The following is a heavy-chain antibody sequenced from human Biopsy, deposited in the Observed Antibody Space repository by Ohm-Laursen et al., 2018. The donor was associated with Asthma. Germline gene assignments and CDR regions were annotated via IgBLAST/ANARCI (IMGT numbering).Heavy chain of an antibody. CDR1: GGSVYSYDHH. CDR3: ARAQSYGDIYYGLDV. CDR2: IFYSGST. Sequence: SDTLSLTCSVFGGSVYSYDHHWSWIRQPPGKGLEWIGFIFYSGSTFYNPSLRSRITISVDMSKRQFSLSLRSVTVADTAVYFCARAQSYGDIYYGLDVWGQGTTVTVSS. D-gene: IGHD2-21*02. J-gene: IGHJ6*02. V-gene: IGHV4-30-4*02.